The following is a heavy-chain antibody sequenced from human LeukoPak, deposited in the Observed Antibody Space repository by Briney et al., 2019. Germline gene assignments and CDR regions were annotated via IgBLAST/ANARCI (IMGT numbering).Heavy chain of an antibody. Sequence: SETLSLTCTVSGGSLSSGNWWSWVRQPPGKGLEWIGEIYHSGSTNYNPSLTSRVTISVDESKNYFSLKLNSVTAADTAVYFCARDQRVGYCSSSSCYGAFDVWGQGTMVTVSS. CDR3: ARDQRVGYCSSSSCYGAFDV. J-gene: IGHJ3*01. CDR2: IYHSGST. D-gene: IGHD2-2*01. CDR1: GGSLSSGNW. V-gene: IGHV4-4*02.